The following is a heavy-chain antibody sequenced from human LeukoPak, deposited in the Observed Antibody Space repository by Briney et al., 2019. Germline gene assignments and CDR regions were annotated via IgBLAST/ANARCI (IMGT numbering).Heavy chain of an antibody. D-gene: IGHD4-23*01. J-gene: IGHJ4*02. CDR1: GGSFIGYH. CDR2: INHRGGT. CDR3: ARDPTTEETVPYYFDD. Sequence: SDTLSLTCAVSGGSFIGYHWNWIRQSPGKGLEWIAEINHRGGTNYNPSLKSRVTISIDTSKNQFSLNLRSVTAADTAVYYCARDPTTEETVPYYFDDWGQGTLVTVSS. V-gene: IGHV4-34*01.